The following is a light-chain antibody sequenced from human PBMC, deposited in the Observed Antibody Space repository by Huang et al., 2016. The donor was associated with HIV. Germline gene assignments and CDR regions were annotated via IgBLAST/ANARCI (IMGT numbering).Light chain of an antibody. V-gene: IGKV3-15*01. CDR3: QQYNNWPKVFT. J-gene: IGKJ3*01. CDR1: PSVSSN. Sequence: EIVMTQSPATLSVSPGERATLSCRASPSVSSNLAWYQQNPGQAPRLLIYGASTRATGIPARFSGSGSGTEVTLTISSLQSEDFAVYYCQQYNNWPKVFTFGPGTKVDIK. CDR2: GAS.